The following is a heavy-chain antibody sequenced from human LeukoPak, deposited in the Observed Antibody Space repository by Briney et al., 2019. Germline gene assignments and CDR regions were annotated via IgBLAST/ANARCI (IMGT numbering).Heavy chain of an antibody. J-gene: IGHJ4*02. CDR3: AKDSLTGTGPYYFDY. CDR2: VRYDGINK. V-gene: IGHV3-30*02. Sequence: PSGSLTLSCATSGFTFSSYGLYWVRQAPGKGLEWLAYVRYDGINKYYADSVQGRFTISRDNSKNKVYLQMHSLRAEDTAVYYCAKDSLTGTGPYYFDYWGQGTLVTVSS. D-gene: IGHD3-9*01. CDR1: GFTFSSYG.